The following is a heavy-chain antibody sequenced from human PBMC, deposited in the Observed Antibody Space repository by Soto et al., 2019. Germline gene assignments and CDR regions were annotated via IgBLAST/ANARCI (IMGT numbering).Heavy chain of an antibody. V-gene: IGHV3-30*02. Sequence: GGSLRLYCAASGFTFSTYGMHWVRQAPGKGLEWVAFIQYHGINKDYADSVKGRFTISRDNSRNTLYLQMNSLRAEDTAVYYCARGLDYDSSGYYLDFWGQGALVTVSS. CDR1: GFTFSTYG. D-gene: IGHD3-22*01. CDR3: ARGLDYDSSGYYLDF. J-gene: IGHJ4*02. CDR2: IQYHGINK.